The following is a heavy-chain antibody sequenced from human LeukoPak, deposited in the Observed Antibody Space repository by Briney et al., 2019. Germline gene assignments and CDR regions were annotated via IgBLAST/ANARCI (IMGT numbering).Heavy chain of an antibody. CDR1: GYTFTGYY. CDR3: ARDRGNSYGYPLDY. CDR2: INPNSGGT. D-gene: IGHD5-18*01. V-gene: IGHV1-2*04. J-gene: IGHJ4*02. Sequence: ASVKVSCKASGYTFTGYYMHWVRQAPGQGLEWMGWINPNSGGTNYAQKFQGWVTMTRDTSISTAYMELSRLRSDDTAVYYCARDRGNSYGYPLDYWGQGTLVTVSS.